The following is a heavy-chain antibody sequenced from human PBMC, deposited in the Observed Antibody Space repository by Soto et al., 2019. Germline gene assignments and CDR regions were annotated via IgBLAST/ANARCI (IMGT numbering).Heavy chain of an antibody. J-gene: IGHJ6*03. CDR3: ARGGGDFPAWIYYYYMDV. V-gene: IGHV3-7*01. Sequence: GGSLRLSCAASGFTFSSYWMSWVRQAPGKGLEWVANIKQDGSEKYYVDSVKGRFTISRDNAKNSLYLQMNSLRAEDTAVYYCARGGGDFPAWIYYYYMDVWGKGTTGTVSS. D-gene: IGHD2-2*03. CDR1: GFTFSSYW. CDR2: IKQDGSEK.